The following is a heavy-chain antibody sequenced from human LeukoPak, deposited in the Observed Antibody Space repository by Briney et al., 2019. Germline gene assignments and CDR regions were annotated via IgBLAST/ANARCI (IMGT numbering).Heavy chain of an antibody. CDR3: ARPTSSGWYSH. CDR1: GFIFSNYD. J-gene: IGHJ3*01. V-gene: IGHV3-48*01. D-gene: IGHD6-19*01. Sequence: GGSLRLSCAASGFIFSNYDMNWVRQAPGKGLEWVSYITGSSRTKSYADSVKGRFAISRDNAENSVYLQMNSLRAEDTAVYYCARPTSSGWYSHWGQGTMVTVSS. CDR2: ITGSSRTK.